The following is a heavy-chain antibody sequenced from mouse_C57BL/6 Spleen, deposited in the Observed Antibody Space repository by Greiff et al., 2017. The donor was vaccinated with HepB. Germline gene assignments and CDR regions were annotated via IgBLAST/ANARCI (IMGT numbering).Heavy chain of an antibody. CDR3: ARSRVEGFAY. CDR1: GYTFTDYN. D-gene: IGHD1-1*01. V-gene: IGHV1-18*01. CDR2: INPNNGGT. J-gene: IGHJ3*01. Sequence: EVKLVESGPELVKPGASVKIPCKASGYTFTDYNMDWVKQSHGKSLEWIGDINPNNGGTIYNQKFKGKATLTVDKSSSTAYMELRSLTSEDTAVYYCARSRVEGFAYWGQGTLVTVSA.